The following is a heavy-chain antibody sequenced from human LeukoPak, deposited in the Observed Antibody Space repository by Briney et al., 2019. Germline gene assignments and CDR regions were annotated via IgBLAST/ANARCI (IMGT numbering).Heavy chain of an antibody. CDR2: IYHSGST. V-gene: IGHV4-38-2*02. CDR3: ARLLDIVVVPAAMPFDP. CDR1: GYSISSGYY. D-gene: IGHD2-2*03. Sequence: SETLSLTCTVSGYSISSGYYWGWIRQPPGKGLEWIGSIYHSGSTYYNPSLKSRVTISVDTSKNQFSLKLSSVTAADTAVYYCARLLDIVVVPAAMPFDPWGQGTLVTVSS. J-gene: IGHJ5*02.